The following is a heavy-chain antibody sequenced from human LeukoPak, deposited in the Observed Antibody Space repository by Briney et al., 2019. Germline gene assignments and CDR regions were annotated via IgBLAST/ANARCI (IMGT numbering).Heavy chain of an antibody. CDR2: ISGSSTYM. D-gene: IGHD6-6*01. CDR3: ASGERPRSYSSSDY. V-gene: IGHV3-21*01. J-gene: IGHJ4*02. CDR1: GFTFSTYA. Sequence: GGSLRLSCAASGFTFSTYAMNWVRKGPGKGLEWVSSISGSSTYMYYADSVKGRFTVSRDNAKNSLYLEMSSLRVEDTAVYYCASGERPRSYSSSDYWGQGTLVTVSS.